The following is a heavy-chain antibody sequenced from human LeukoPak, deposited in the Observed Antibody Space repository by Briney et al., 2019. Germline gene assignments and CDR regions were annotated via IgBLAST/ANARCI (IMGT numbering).Heavy chain of an antibody. V-gene: IGHV4-59*01. Sequence: SETLSLTCTVSGGSISSYYWSWIRQPPGKGLEWIGYIYYSGSTNYNPPLKSRVTISVDTSKNQFSLKLSSVTAADTAVYYCATGYCSGGSCLFDYWGQGTLVTVSS. CDR2: IYYSGST. CDR3: ATGYCSGGSCLFDY. D-gene: IGHD2-15*01. J-gene: IGHJ4*02. CDR1: GGSISSYY.